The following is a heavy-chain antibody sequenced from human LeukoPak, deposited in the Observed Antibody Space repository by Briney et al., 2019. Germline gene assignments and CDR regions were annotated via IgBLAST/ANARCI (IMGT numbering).Heavy chain of an antibody. V-gene: IGHV3-23*01. CDR3: ANSRGHGSGNL. J-gene: IGHJ5*02. CDR1: GFTFSSSW. CDR2: ISGSGDRT. Sequence: GGSLRLSCATSGFTFSSSWMSWVRQAPGKGLEWVSGISGSGDRTYYADAVKGRFTISRDNSKNTVYLQMDSLRAKDTAVYYCANSRGHGSGNLWGQGTLVTVSS. D-gene: IGHD3-10*01.